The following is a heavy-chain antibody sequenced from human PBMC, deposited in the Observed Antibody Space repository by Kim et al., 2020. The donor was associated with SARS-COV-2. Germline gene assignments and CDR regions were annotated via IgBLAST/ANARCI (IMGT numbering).Heavy chain of an antibody. Sequence: PSFGTGNYAQKFQGRVTSTADEATSTAYMELSSLRSEDTAVYYCAREMDVWGKGTTVTVSS. CDR2: PSFGTG. J-gene: IGHJ6*04. V-gene: IGHV1-69*01. CDR3: AREMDV.